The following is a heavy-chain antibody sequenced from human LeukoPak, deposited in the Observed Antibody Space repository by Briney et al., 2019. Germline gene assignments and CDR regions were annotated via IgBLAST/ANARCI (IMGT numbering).Heavy chain of an antibody. J-gene: IGHJ6*03. CDR3: ASIWSGYEYYYYYYMDV. V-gene: IGHV4-38-2*02. D-gene: IGHD3-3*01. CDR2: IYHSGST. Sequence: PSETLSLTCTVSGYSISSGYYWGWIRQPPGKGLEWIGSIYHSGSTYYNPSLKSRVTISVDTSKNQFSLKLSSVTAADTAVYYCASIWSGYEYYYYYYMDVWGKGTTVTVSS. CDR1: GYSISSGYY.